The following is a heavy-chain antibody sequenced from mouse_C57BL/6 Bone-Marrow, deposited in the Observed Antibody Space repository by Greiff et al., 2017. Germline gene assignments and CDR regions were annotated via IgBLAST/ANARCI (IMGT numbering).Heavy chain of an antibody. CDR2: IYPGSGNT. D-gene: IGHD1-1*01. V-gene: IGHV1-76*01. J-gene: IGHJ2*01. Sequence: VQLVESGAELVRPGASVKLSCKASGYTFTDYYINWVKQRPGQGLEWIARIYPGSGNTYYNEKFKGKATLTAEKSSSTAYMQLSSLTSEDSAVYFCARWGLAPDYYGSSYFDYWGQGTTLTVSS. CDR3: ARWGLAPDYYGSSYFDY. CDR1: GYTFTDYY.